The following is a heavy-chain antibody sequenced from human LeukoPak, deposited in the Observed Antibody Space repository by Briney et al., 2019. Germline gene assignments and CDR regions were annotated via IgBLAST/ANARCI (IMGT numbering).Heavy chain of an antibody. V-gene: IGHV1-2*02. CDR2: INPNSGGT. CDR3: ARQEQQLVFVDY. D-gene: IGHD6-13*01. J-gene: IGHJ4*02. CDR1: GYTFTGYY. Sequence: ASVKVSCKASGYTFTGYYMHWVRQAPGQGLEWMGWINPNSGGTNYAQKFQGRVTMTRDTSISTAYMELSSLRSEDTAVYYCARQEQQLVFVDYWGQGTLVTVSS.